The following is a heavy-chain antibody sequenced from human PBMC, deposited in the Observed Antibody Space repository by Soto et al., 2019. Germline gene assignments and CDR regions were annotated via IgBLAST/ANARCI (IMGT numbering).Heavy chain of an antibody. CDR1: GYTFTSYG. J-gene: IGHJ3*02. Sequence: ASVKVSCKASGYTFTSYGISWVRQAPGQGLEWKGWISAYNGNTNYAQKLQGRVTMTTDTSTSTAYMELRSLRSDDTAVYYCARYRDGIAVVGTSLGNSDICGQRPMVTVSS. CDR3: ARYRDGIAVVGTSLGNSDI. CDR2: ISAYNGNT. V-gene: IGHV1-18*01. D-gene: IGHD6-13*01.